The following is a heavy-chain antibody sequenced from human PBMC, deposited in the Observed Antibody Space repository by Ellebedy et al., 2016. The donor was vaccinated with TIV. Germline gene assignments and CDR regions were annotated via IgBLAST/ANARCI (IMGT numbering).Heavy chain of an antibody. CDR3: ARDDKLYCSGGSCYSY. CDR1: GFSFSTYA. J-gene: IGHJ4*02. Sequence: GESLKISXAASGFSFSTYAMSWVRQAPGKGLEWVSAISGSGGSTYYADSVKGRFTISRDNSKNTLYLQMNSLRAEDTAVYYCARDDKLYCSGGSCYSYWGQGTLVTVSS. D-gene: IGHD2-15*01. V-gene: IGHV3-23*01. CDR2: ISGSGGST.